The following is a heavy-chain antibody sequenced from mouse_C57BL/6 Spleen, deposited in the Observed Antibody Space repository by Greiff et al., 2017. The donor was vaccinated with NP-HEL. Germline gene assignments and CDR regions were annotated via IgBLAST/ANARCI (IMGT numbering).Heavy chain of an antibody. CDR2: INPSNGGT. V-gene: IGHV1-53*01. D-gene: IGHD1-1*01. CDR1: GYTFTSYW. J-gene: IGHJ1*03. CDR3: ARGDYGSSYGGYFDV. Sequence: QVQLQQPGTELVKPGASVKLSCKASGYTFTSYWMHWVKQRPGQGLEWIGNINPSNGGTKYNEKFKSKATLTVDKPSSTSYMQLSSLKSEDSAVYYCARGDYGSSYGGYFDVWGTGTTVTVSS.